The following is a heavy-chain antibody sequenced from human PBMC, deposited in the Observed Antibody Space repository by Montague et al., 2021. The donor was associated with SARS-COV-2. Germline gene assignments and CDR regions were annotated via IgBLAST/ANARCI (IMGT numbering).Heavy chain of an antibody. CDR3: AREDRWSWFDI. V-gene: IGHV4-59*12. D-gene: IGHD3-3*01. Sequence: SETLSLTCSVSGGSFSSYYWGWIRQSPGKGLEWIGYIYYRGATNYNPSLKSRVTFSIDTSKNQFSLRLNSVTAADTAVYFCAREDRWSWFDIWGQGALVTVSS. J-gene: IGHJ5*02. CDR2: IYYRGAT. CDR1: GGSFSSYY.